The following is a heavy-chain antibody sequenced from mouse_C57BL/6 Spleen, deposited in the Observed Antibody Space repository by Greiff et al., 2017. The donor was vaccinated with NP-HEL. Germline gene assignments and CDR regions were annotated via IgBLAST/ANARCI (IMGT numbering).Heavy chain of an antibody. Sequence: VKLMESGPELVKPGASVKISCKASGYAFSSSWMNWVKQRPGKGLEWIGRIYPGDGDTNYNGKFKGKATLTADKSSSTAYMQLSSLTSEDSAVYFWARCLSSYDAMDYWGQGTSVTVSS. CDR3: ARCLSSYDAMDY. CDR1: GYAFSSSW. V-gene: IGHV1-82*01. D-gene: IGHD1-1*01. J-gene: IGHJ4*01. CDR2: IYPGDGDT.